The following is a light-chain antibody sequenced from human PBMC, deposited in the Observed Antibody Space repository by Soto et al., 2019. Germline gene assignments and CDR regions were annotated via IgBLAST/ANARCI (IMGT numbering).Light chain of an antibody. CDR2: DVS. J-gene: IGKJ4*01. Sequence: EIVLTQSPDTLSLSPGERATISCRSSQTISNSLAWYQQKPGQAPRLLIYDVSNRATGIPARFSGSGSGTDFTLTISGLETEDFAVYFCQQRSSWPLTFGGGTKVEIK. CDR1: QTISNS. V-gene: IGKV3-11*01. CDR3: QQRSSWPLT.